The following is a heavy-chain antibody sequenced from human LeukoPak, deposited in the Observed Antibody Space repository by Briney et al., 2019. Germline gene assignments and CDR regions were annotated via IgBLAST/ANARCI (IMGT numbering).Heavy chain of an antibody. CDR3: AKDLKPDVFWEIDY. Sequence: PGESLRLSCAASGFTFSKYSMSWVRQVPGKGLEWVSSIYGDSSKTFYGDSVKGRFSISRDNSKNTVYLQMSSLRVEDTAIYYCAKDLKPDVFWEIDYWGRGTLVTVSS. J-gene: IGHJ4*02. CDR2: IYGDSSKT. V-gene: IGHV3-23*03. CDR1: GFTFSKYS. D-gene: IGHD1-14*01.